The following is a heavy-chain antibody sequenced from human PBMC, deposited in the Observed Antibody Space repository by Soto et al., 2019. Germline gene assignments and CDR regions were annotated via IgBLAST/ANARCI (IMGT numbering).Heavy chain of an antibody. Sequence: GSMRLSCAASGFSFSSHWMNWVRQNPGKGLVWVSRISGDGRTTSHADSVKGRFTISRDNAKNTLYLQVNSLRVEDTAVYYCARGVPNCSSSSCYFDFWGQGILVTVSS. V-gene: IGHV3-74*01. J-gene: IGHJ4*02. CDR2: ISGDGRTT. CDR1: GFSFSSHW. D-gene: IGHD2-2*01. CDR3: ARGVPNCSSSSCYFDF.